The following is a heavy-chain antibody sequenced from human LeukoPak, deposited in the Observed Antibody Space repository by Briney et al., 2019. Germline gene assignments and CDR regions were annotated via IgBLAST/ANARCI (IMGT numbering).Heavy chain of an antibody. CDR3: ARDIRDCSSTSCYTGSLFY. CDR2: IYYSGST. V-gene: IGHV4-39*07. J-gene: IGHJ4*02. CDR1: GGSISSSSYY. Sequence: SETLSLTCTVSGGSISSSSYYWGWIRQPPGKGLEWIGSIYYSGSTYYNPSLKSRVTISVDTSKNQFSLKLSSVTAADTAVYYCARDIRDCSSTSCYTGSLFYWGQGTLVTVSS. D-gene: IGHD2-2*02.